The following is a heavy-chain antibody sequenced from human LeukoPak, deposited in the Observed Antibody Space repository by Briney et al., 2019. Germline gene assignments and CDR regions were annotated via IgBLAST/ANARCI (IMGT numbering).Heavy chain of an antibody. CDR1: GGSISSFH. D-gene: IGHD3-16*01. CDR3: ARQGGYAYDY. CDR2: IYTSGNT. Sequence: SETLSLTCTVPGGSISSFHWSWIRQPAGKGLQWIGRIYTSGNTNYNPSLKSRVTISVDTSKNKFSLKLSSVTAADTAVYYCARQGGYAYDYWGQGTLVTVSS. V-gene: IGHV4-4*07. J-gene: IGHJ4*02.